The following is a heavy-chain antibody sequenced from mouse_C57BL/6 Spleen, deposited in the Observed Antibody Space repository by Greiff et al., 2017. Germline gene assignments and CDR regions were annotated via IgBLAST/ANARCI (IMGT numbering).Heavy chain of an antibody. CDR1: GYTFTSYW. CDR2: IHPNSGST. Sequence: QVQLQQPGAELVKPGASVKLSCKASGYTFTSYWMHWVQQRPGQGLEWIGMIHPNSGSTNYNEKFKSKATLTVDKSSSTAYMQLSSLTSEDSAIYYCARSAYYGSSYWYFDVWGTGTTVTVSS. D-gene: IGHD1-1*01. J-gene: IGHJ1*03. CDR3: ARSAYYGSSYWYFDV. V-gene: IGHV1-64*01.